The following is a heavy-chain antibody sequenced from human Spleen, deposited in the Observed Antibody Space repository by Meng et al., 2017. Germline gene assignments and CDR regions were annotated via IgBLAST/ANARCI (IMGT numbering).Heavy chain of an antibody. V-gene: IGHV1-2*07. CDR2: INPNGGGT. CDR3: AVLEGG. CDR1: GYNFIGYW. J-gene: IGHJ4*02. Sequence: ASVKVSCKASGYNFIGYWIYWVRQAPGQGLERIGWINPNGGGTNYARKFLGRVTVTRDTSTSTAYLEMNSLTYDDTAVYYCAVLEGGWGQGTLVTVSS. D-gene: IGHD1-1*01.